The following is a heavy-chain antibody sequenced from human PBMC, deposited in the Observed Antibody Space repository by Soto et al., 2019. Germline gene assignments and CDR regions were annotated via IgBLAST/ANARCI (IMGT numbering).Heavy chain of an antibody. CDR2: INHSGST. CDR3: ARDQRQDFWSGYYKYYYYGMDV. D-gene: IGHD3-3*01. J-gene: IGHJ6*02. CDR1: GGSFSGYY. V-gene: IGHV4-34*01. Sequence: SETLSLTCAVHGGSFSGYYWSWIRQPPGKGLEWIGEINHSGSTNYNPSLKSRVTISVDTSKNQFSLKLSSVTAADTAVYYCARDQRQDFWSGYYKYYYYGMDVWGQETTVTVSS.